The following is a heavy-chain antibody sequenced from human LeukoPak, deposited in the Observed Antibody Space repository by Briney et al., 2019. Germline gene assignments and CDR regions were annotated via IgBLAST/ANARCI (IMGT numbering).Heavy chain of an antibody. J-gene: IGHJ4*02. CDR1: GFTFSSYG. D-gene: IGHD3-16*01. CDR2: ISGSGGST. Sequence: GGTLRLSCAASGFTFSSYGMSWVRQAPGKGLEWVSAISGSGGSTYYADSVKGRFTISRDNSKNTLYLQMNSLRAEDTAVYYCAGREGELDYWGQGTLVTVSS. V-gene: IGHV3-23*01. CDR3: AGREGELDY.